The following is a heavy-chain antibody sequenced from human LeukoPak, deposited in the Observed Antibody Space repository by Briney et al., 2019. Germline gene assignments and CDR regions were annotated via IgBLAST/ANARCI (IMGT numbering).Heavy chain of an antibody. D-gene: IGHD2-2*02. CDR1: GGSISSYY. J-gene: IGHJ4*02. Sequence: PSETLSLTCTVSGGSISSYYWSWIRQPAGKGLEWIGRIYSSGSTNYNPSLKSRVTMSVDTSKNQVSLNSTSVTAADTAVYYCARSPSSRYPYFDYWGQGTLVTVSS. V-gene: IGHV4-4*07. CDR3: ARSPSSRYPYFDY. CDR2: IYSSGST.